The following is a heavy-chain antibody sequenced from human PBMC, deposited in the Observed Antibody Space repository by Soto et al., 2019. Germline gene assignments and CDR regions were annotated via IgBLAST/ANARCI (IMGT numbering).Heavy chain of an antibody. CDR3: GRRLIPYSSGGSCESTAYYDGMEI. Sequence: GESLKISCKGSGYSFTSYWISWVRQIPWKGLEWMGRIDPIASYTNYSPSFQGHVTISADKSIITAYLQWSSLKASDTAMYYCGRRLIPYSSGGSCESTAYYDGMEIRGQWNTVIVSS. J-gene: IGHJ6*02. V-gene: IGHV5-10-1*01. D-gene: IGHD2-15*01. CDR2: IDPIASYT. CDR1: GYSFTSYW.